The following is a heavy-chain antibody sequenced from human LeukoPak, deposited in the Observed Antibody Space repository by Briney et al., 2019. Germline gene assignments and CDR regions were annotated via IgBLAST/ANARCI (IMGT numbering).Heavy chain of an antibody. CDR2: IYSGGST. V-gene: IGHV3-66*01. Sequence: TGGSLRLSCAASGFTVSSNYMSWVRQAPGKGLEWVSVIYSGGSTYYADSVKGRFTISRDNSKNTLYLQMNSLRAEDTAVYYCARGSGSLASRPNSFDYWGQGTLVTVSS. D-gene: IGHD2-15*01. J-gene: IGHJ4*02. CDR1: GFTVSSNY. CDR3: ARGSGSLASRPNSFDY.